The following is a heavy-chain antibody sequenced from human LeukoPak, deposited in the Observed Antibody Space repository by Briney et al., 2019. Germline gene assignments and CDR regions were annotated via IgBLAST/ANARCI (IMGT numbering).Heavy chain of an antibody. CDR3: ARAPCGRVRDNSSCPFDY. Sequence: GGSLRLSCAASGFIVSYNYMTWVRQTPGKGLEWVSVIYSGASTYYADSVKGRFTISRDNSKNTLYLQMNSLRAEDTAVYYCARAPCGRVRDNSSCPFDYWGQGTLVTVSS. CDR1: GFIVSYNY. V-gene: IGHV3-66*01. J-gene: IGHJ4*02. D-gene: IGHD6-13*01. CDR2: IYSGAST.